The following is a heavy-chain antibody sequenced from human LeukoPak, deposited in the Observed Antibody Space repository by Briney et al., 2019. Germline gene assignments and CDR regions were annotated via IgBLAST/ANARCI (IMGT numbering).Heavy chain of an antibody. CDR2: INPNSGGT. CDR1: GYTFTGYY. J-gene: IGHJ4*02. Sequence: ASVKVSCKASGYTFTGYYMHWVRQAPGQGLEWMGWINPNSGGTNYAQKFQGWVTMTRDTSISTAYMELSRLISDDTTVYYCARDPDSGSYYDYWGQGTLVTVSS. CDR3: ARDPDSGSYYDY. D-gene: IGHD1-26*01. V-gene: IGHV1-2*04.